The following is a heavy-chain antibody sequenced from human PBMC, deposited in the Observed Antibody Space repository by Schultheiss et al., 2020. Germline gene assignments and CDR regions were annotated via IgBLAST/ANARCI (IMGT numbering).Heavy chain of an antibody. CDR1: GGSTSSYY. Sequence: SETLSLTCTVSGGSTSSYYWSWIRQPPGKGLEWIGYVYYSGSTNYNPSLKSRVTISVDTSKNQFSLKLSSVTAADTAVYYCARDGTGELLHAFDIWGQGTMVTVSS. CDR3: ARDGTGELLHAFDI. J-gene: IGHJ3*02. CDR2: VYYSGST. V-gene: IGHV4-59*01. D-gene: IGHD1-26*01.